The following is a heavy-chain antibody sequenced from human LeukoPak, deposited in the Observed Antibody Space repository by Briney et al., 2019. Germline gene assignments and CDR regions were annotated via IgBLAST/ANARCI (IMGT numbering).Heavy chain of an antibody. CDR1: GYSISSGYY. Sequence: SETLSLTCAVSGYSISSGYYWGWIRQPPGKGLEWIGSIYHSGSTYYNPSLKSRVPISVDTSKNQFSLKLSSVTAADTAVYYCARLIPRFDYWGQGTLVTVSS. V-gene: IGHV4-38-2*01. J-gene: IGHJ4*02. CDR3: ARLIPRFDY. CDR2: IYHSGST.